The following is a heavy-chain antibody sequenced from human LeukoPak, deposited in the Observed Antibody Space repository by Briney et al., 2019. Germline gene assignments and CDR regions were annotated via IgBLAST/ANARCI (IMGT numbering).Heavy chain of an antibody. V-gene: IGHV3-30*03. CDR3: ASGNCSSTSCYLGY. Sequence: GGSLRLSCAASGFTFSSYGMHWVRQAPGKGLEWVAVISYDGSNKYYADSVKGRFTISRDNSKNTLYLQMNSLRAEDTAVYYCASGNCSSTSCYLGYWGQGTLVTVSS. CDR1: GFTFSSYG. CDR2: ISYDGSNK. D-gene: IGHD2-2*01. J-gene: IGHJ4*02.